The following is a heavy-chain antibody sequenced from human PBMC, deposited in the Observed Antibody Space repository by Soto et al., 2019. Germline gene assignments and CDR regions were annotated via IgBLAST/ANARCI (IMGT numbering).Heavy chain of an antibody. Sequence: GESLKISCKGFGYIFSTYWIAWARQMPGKGLEWMGIIFVGDSDTRYSPSFKGQVTISADKSIDTAYLEWSSLKASDSAMYYCARLPSYGCPDSWGQGTLVTV. CDR3: ARLPSYGCPDS. D-gene: IGHD3-10*01. J-gene: IGHJ5*01. CDR2: IFVGDSDT. V-gene: IGHV5-51*01. CDR1: GYIFSTYW.